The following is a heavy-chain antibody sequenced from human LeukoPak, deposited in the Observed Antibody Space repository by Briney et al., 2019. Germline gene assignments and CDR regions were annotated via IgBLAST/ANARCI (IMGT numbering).Heavy chain of an antibody. CDR1: GGSINYYY. J-gene: IGHJ5*02. Sequence: SETLSLTCTVSGGSINYYYWSWIRQPPGKGLEWIGYIYYSGSTNYNPSLKSRVTISVDTSKNQFSLKLSSVTAADTAVYYCARAVRYQNWFDPWGQGTLVTVSS. V-gene: IGHV4-59*01. D-gene: IGHD3-9*01. CDR2: IYYSGST. CDR3: ARAVRYQNWFDP.